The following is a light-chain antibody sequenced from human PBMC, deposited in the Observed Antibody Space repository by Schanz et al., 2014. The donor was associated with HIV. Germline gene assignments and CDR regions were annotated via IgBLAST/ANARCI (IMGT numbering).Light chain of an antibody. J-gene: IGKJ5*01. V-gene: IGKV3-15*01. CDR2: GAS. CDR1: QSVSNN. CDR3: LQHNSYPVT. Sequence: EFVLTQSPATLSVSPGERATLSCRASQSVSNNLAWYQQKPGQAPRLLIYGASTRATGIPARFSGSGSGTEFTLTISSLQPEDFATYYCLQHNSYPVTFGQGTRLEIK.